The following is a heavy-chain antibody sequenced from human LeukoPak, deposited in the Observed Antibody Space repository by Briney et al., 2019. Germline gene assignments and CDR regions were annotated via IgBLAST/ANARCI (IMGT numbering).Heavy chain of an antibody. CDR2: ISYDGSNK. J-gene: IGHJ4*02. CDR3: ARNFSAVVDY. V-gene: IGHV3-30*04. CDR1: GFTFSSYA. Sequence: PGRPLRLSCAASGFTFSSYAMHWVRQAPGKGLEWVAVISYDGSNKYYADSVKGRFTISRDNSKNTLYLQMNSLRAEDTAVYYGARNFSAVVDYGGQGPLVTVPS. D-gene: IGHD2-2*01.